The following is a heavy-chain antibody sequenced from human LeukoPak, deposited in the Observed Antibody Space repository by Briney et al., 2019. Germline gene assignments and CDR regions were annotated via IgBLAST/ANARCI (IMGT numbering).Heavy chain of an antibody. Sequence: GGSLRLYCSTSGFTFSYHAMLWVRQAPGKGLEYVSAVNSNGGSTYYADSVKGGFSISRDNSKNTLYLQMSSLRAEDTAVYYCVKDHSSTWWDLLRYFNYWAKGPLVTVSS. CDR3: VKDHSSTWWDLLRYFNY. CDR2: VNSNGGST. J-gene: IGHJ4*02. V-gene: IGHV3-64D*09. CDR1: GFTFSYHA. D-gene: IGHD1-26*01.